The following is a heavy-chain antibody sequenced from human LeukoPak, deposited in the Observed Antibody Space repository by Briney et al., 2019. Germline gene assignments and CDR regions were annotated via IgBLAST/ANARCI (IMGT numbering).Heavy chain of an antibody. CDR2: ISGTGGNT. D-gene: IGHD2-2*02. J-gene: IGHJ4*02. CDR1: GFTFSNYA. Sequence: GGSLRLSCAASGFTFSNYAMSWVRQAPGKGLEWVSTISGTGGNTYYADSVKGRFTIPKNISQSTLYLQMNSLRADDTAVYYCAKQGAYTTPDHSDYWGQGTLVTVSS. CDR3: AKQGAYTTPDHSDY. V-gene: IGHV3-23*01.